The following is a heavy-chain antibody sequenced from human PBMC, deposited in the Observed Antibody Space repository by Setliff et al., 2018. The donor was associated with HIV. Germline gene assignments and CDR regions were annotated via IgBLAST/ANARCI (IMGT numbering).Heavy chain of an antibody. CDR3: ARGGYDYVWGSYRYPYYYYYMDV. CDR2: IYYSGST. CDR1: GYAITSSYY. V-gene: IGHV4-59*01. D-gene: IGHD3-16*02. Sequence: SETLSLTCAVSGYAITSSYYWSWIRQPPGKGLEWIGYIYYSGSTNYNPSLKSRVTISVDTSKNQFSLKLSSVTAADTAVYYCARGGYDYVWGSYRYPYYYYYMDVWGKGTTVTVSS. J-gene: IGHJ6*03.